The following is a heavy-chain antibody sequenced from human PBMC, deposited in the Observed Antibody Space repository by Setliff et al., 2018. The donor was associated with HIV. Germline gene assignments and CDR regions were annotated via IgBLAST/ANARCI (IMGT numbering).Heavy chain of an antibody. D-gene: IGHD2-2*01. CDR2: MDYSGAT. CDR3: VKRGFWSSTADPGFCSSFSDTPCGMDV. V-gene: IGHV4-59*04. J-gene: IGHJ6*02. CDR1: GDGISSWQ. Sequence: PSETLSLTCTVSGDGISSWQWSWIRQPPGKALEWIGGMDYSGATNYNPSLKSRVTMSVDTSKNQVSLRLSSVTASDTAIYYCVKRGFWSSTADPGFCSSFSDTPCGMDVWGQGTTVTVSS.